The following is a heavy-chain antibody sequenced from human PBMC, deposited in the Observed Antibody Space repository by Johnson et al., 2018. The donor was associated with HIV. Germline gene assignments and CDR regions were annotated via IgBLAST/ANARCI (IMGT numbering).Heavy chain of an antibody. D-gene: IGHD2/OR15-2a*01. V-gene: IGHV3-74*01. CDR2: INSDGSST. J-gene: IGHJ3*02. Sequence: VQLVESGGGLVQPGGSLRLSCAASGFTFSSYWMHWVRQAPGKGLVWVSRINSDGSSTSYADSVKGRFTISRDNAKNTLYLQMNSLRAEDSAVYYGARGVGYYSHDAFDIWGQGTMVTVSS. CDR1: GFTFSSYW. CDR3: ARGVGYYSHDAFDI.